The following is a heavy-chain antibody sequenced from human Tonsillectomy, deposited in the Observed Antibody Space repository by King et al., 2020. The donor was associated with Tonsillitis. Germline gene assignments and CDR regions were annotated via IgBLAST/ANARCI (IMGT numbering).Heavy chain of an antibody. CDR1: GGSISSGGYS. J-gene: IGHJ5*02. Sequence: VQLQESGPGLVKPSQTLSLTCAVSGGSISSGGYSWSWIRQPPGKGLEWIGYIYYIGNTYYNPSLKSRVSISVDTSKNQFSLKLSSVTAADTAVYYCARGGPHCSGGARYSTAVTWFDPWGQGTLVTVSS. V-gene: IGHV4-30-4*07. CDR2: IYYIGNT. D-gene: IGHD2-15*01. CDR3: ARGGPHCSGGARYSTAVTWFDP.